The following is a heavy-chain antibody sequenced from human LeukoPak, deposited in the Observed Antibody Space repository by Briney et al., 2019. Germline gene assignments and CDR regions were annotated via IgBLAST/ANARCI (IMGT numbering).Heavy chain of an antibody. D-gene: IGHD3-22*01. Sequence: GGTLRLSCAASGFTFNNYGMSWVRQAPGRGLEWVSAISRDGGDTFYADSAKGRFTISRDNSKNTVYLQMNSLRAEDTALYYCAKLRHTSGYYARHSDYWGQGTLVTVSS. CDR3: AKLRHTSGYYARHSDY. V-gene: IGHV3-23*01. CDR2: ISRDGGDT. J-gene: IGHJ4*02. CDR1: GFTFNNYG.